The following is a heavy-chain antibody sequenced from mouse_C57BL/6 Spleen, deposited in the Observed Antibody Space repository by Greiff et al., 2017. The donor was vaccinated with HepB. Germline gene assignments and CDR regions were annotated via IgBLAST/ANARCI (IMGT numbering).Heavy chain of an antibody. CDR2: INPNNGGT. D-gene: IGHD2-2*01. CDR1: GYTFTDYY. Sequence: VQLQQSGPELVKPGASVKISCKASGYTFTDYYMNWVKQSHGKSLEWIGDINPNNGGTSYNQKFKGKATLTVDKSSSTAYMELRSLTSEDSAVYYCARSYGYDPYWYFDVWGTGTTVTVSS. V-gene: IGHV1-26*01. CDR3: ARSYGYDPYWYFDV. J-gene: IGHJ1*03.